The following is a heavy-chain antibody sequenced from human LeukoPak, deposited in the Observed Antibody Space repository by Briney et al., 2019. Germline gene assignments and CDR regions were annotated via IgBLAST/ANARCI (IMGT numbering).Heavy chain of an antibody. D-gene: IGHD1-26*01. CDR3: ARLAHGYSGSYNWWFDP. J-gene: IGHJ5*02. CDR1: GYSFTSYW. Sequence: KFGESLKISCKGSGYSFTSYWIGWVRQMPGKGLEWMGIIYPGDSDTRYSPSFQGQVTISADKSISTAYLQWSSLKASDTAMYYCARLAHGYSGSYNWWFDPWGQGTLVTVSS. CDR2: IYPGDSDT. V-gene: IGHV5-51*01.